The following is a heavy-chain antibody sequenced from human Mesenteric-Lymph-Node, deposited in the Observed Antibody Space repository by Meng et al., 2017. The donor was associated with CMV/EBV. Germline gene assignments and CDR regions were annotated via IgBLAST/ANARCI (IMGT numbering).Heavy chain of an antibody. CDR3: ADPPSGF. V-gene: IGHV3-7*01. D-gene: IGHD6-19*01. Sequence: GGSLRLSCAASGFTFSAFWMTWVRQAPGKGLEWVADMNQDGNKKNYVDSVKGRFTISRGNAKNSLFLQMDSLRVEDTAMYYCADPPSGFWGQGTLVTVSS. J-gene: IGHJ4*02. CDR1: GFTFSAFW. CDR2: MNQDGNKK.